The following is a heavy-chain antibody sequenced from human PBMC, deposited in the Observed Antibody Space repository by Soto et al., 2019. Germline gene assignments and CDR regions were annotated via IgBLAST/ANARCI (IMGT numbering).Heavy chain of an antibody. CDR3: ARDSMTRTSDY. Sequence: EVQLVESGGGLVQSGGSLRLSCTAAGFTFSTYWMNWVRQAPGKGLEWLGNINQGGRDTYYVVSVKGRFTTTRDTAKNSVYLQLYSRRTEDTAVYYWARDSMTRTSDYWGQGTLVSVSS. V-gene: IGHV3-7*01. CDR2: INQGGRDT. CDR1: GFTFSTYW. J-gene: IGHJ4*02. D-gene: IGHD3-3*02.